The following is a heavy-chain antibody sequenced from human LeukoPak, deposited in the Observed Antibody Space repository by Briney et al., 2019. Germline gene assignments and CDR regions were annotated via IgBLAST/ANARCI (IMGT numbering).Heavy chain of an antibody. Sequence: GGSLRLSCAASGFTFSSYSMNWVRQAPGKGLEWASSISSSSSYIYYADSVKGRFTISRDNAKNSLYLQMNSLRAEDTAVYYCARALDGYDFWSGYVYWGQGTLVTVSS. CDR3: ARALDGYDFWSGYVY. V-gene: IGHV3-21*01. D-gene: IGHD3-3*01. CDR1: GFTFSSYS. J-gene: IGHJ4*02. CDR2: ISSSSSYI.